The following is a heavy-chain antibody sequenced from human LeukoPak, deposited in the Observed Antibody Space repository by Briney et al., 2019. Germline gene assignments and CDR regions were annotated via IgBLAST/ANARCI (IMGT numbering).Heavy chain of an antibody. V-gene: IGHV4-34*01. Sequence: PSETLSLTCAVYGVSFSGYYWSWIRQPPGKGLEWIGEINHSGSTNYNPSLKSRVTISVDTSKNQFSLKLSSVTAADTAVYYCARYYYDSSGYYPLFDYWGQGTLVTVSS. J-gene: IGHJ4*02. CDR3: ARYYYDSSGYYPLFDY. CDR1: GVSFSGYY. D-gene: IGHD3-22*01. CDR2: INHSGST.